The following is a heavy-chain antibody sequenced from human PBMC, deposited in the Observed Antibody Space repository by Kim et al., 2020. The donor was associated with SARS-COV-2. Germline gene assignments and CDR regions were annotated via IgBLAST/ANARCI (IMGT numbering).Heavy chain of an antibody. CDR1: GYSFTSYW. V-gene: IGHV5-51*01. D-gene: IGHD6-6*01. CDR3: ARRDGSSAYYYYGMDV. CDR2: IYPGDSDT. Sequence: GESLKISCKGSGYSFTSYWIGWVRQMPGKGLEWMGIIYPGDSDTRYSPSFQGQVTISADKSISTAYLQWSSLKASDTAMYYCARRDGSSAYYYYGMDVWGQGTTVTVSS. J-gene: IGHJ6*02.